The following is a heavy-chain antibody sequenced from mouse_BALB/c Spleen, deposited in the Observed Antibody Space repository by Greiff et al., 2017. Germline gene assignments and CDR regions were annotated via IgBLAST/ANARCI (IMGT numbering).Heavy chain of an antibody. D-gene: IGHD2-3*01. Sequence: EVKLVESGGGLVKPGGSLKLSCAASGFAFSSYDMSWVRQTPEKRLEWVAYISSGGGSTYYPDTVKGRFTISRDNAKNTLYLQMSSLKSEDTAMYDCARQGFSPMSKAYWGQGTLVTVSA. CDR3: ARQGFSPMSKAY. CDR2: ISSGGGST. J-gene: IGHJ3*01. V-gene: IGHV5-12-1*01. CDR1: GFAFSSYD.